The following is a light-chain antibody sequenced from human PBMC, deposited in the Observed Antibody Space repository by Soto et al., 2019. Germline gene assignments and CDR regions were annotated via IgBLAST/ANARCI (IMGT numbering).Light chain of an antibody. CDR3: QKYNSAPIT. J-gene: IGKJ5*01. CDR1: QGISNY. V-gene: IGKV1-27*01. CDR2: AAS. Sequence: DIQMTQSPSSLSASVVDRVTITCRASQGISNYLAWYQQKPGKVPKLLIYAASTLQSGVPSRFSGSGSGTDFTLTISSLQPEDVATYYRQKYNSAPITFGQGTRLEIK.